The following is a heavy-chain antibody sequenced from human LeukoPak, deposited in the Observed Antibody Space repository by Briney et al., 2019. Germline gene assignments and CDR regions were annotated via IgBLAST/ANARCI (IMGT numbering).Heavy chain of an antibody. CDR3: ARIRYYYYYYYMDV. CDR1: GGSFSGYY. Sequence: PSETLSLTCAVYGGSFSGYYWSWIRQPPGKGLEWIGEINHSGSTNYNPSLKSRVTISVGTSKNQFSLKLSSVTAADTAVYYCARIRYYYYYYYMDVWGKGTTVTVSS. J-gene: IGHJ6*03. CDR2: INHSGST. V-gene: IGHV4-34*01. D-gene: IGHD1-26*01.